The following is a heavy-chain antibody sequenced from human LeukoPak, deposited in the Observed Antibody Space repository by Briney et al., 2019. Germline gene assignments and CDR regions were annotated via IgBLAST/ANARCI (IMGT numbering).Heavy chain of an antibody. V-gene: IGHV1-8*01. CDR3: ARGGGGYCSSTSCYGVYYYYMDV. CDR2: MNPNSGNT. D-gene: IGHD2-2*01. J-gene: IGHJ6*03. CDR1: GYTFTSYD. Sequence: ASVKASCKASGYTFTSYDINWVRQATGQGLEWMGWMNPNSGNTGYAQKFQGRVTMTRNTSISTAYMELSSLRSEDTAVYYCARGGGGYCSSTSCYGVYYYYMDVWGKGTTVTVSS.